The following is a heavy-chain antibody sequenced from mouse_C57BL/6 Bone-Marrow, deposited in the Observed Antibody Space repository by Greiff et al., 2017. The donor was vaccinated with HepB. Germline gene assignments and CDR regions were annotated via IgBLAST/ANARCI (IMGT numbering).Heavy chain of an antibody. V-gene: IGHV1-61*01. CDR3: ARRDGYSNSCY. CDR2: IYPSDSET. D-gene: IGHD2-5*01. Sequence: QVQLQQPGAELVRPGSSVKLSCKASGYTFTSYWMDWVKQRPGQGLEWIGNIYPSDSETHYNQKFKDKATLTVDKSSSTAYMQLSSLTSEDSAVYYCARRDGYSNSCYWCQGTTLTVSS. CDR1: GYTFTSYW. J-gene: IGHJ2*01.